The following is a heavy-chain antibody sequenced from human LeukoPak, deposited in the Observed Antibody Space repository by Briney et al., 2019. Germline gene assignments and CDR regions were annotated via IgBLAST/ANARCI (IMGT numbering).Heavy chain of an antibody. Sequence: GGSLRLSCAASGFTFSNTWMSWVRQAPGKGLEWVARIKSKTEGETIDYSAPVKGRFTISRDDSKNTLYLQMNSLKTEDTAVYYCTTAPGFWSGLYDYWGQGTLVTVSS. CDR3: TTAPGFWSGLYDY. CDR2: IKSKTEGETI. V-gene: IGHV3-15*01. J-gene: IGHJ4*02. CDR1: GFTFSNTW. D-gene: IGHD3-3*01.